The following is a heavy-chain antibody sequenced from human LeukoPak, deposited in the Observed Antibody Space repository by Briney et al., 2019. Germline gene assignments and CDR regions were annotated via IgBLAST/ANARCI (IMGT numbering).Heavy chain of an antibody. Sequence: PGASLRLSCAASGFTFSDYYMSWIRQTPGKGLEWVSHISGSSSYTNYADSVKGRFTISRDNAKNSLYLQMNSLSAEHTGVYYCASDSPRENRLGYWGQGTLVTVSS. D-gene: IGHD1-14*01. V-gene: IGHV3-11*05. J-gene: IGHJ4*02. CDR1: GFTFSDYY. CDR3: ASDSPRENRLGY. CDR2: ISGSSSYT.